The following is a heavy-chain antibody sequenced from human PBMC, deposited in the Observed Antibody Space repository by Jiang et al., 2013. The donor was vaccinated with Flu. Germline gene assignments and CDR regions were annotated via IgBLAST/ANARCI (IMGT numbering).Heavy chain of an antibody. J-gene: IGHJ1*01. D-gene: IGHD3-3*01. CDR1: GYTLTELS. V-gene: IGHV1-24*01. CDR2: FDPEDGET. Sequence: SVKVSCKVSGYTLTELSMHWVRQAPGKGLEWMGGFDPEDGETIYAQKFQGRVTMTEDTSTDTAYMELSSLRSEDTAVYYCATGQPYYDFWSGYSGVQHWGQGTLVTVSS. CDR3: ATGQPYYDFWSGYSGVQH.